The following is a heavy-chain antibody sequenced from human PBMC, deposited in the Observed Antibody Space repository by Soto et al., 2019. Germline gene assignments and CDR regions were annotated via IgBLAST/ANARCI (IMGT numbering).Heavy chain of an antibody. CDR3: VRDDRWAFDF. J-gene: IGHJ3*01. D-gene: IGHD3-22*01. Sequence: EVLLVESGGGMVQPGGSRRVSCAASGVSFSNYAMNWVRQAPGKGLEWVSYISIGSGSIFYADYVKGRFTISRDDAKNSLDMQMNTLRDEDTAVYYCVRDDRWAFDFWGQGTMVTVSS. CDR1: GVSFSNYA. CDR2: ISIGSGSI. V-gene: IGHV3-48*02.